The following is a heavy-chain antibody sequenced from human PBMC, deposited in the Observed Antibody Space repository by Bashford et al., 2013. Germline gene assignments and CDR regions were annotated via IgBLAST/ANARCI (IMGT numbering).Heavy chain of an antibody. CDR3: VRGGPVSYDILTGHDAFDV. CDR2: IGTGGDT. V-gene: IGHV3-13*01. CDR1: GFNFMRFD. Sequence: GSLRLSCAASGFNFMRFDMHWVRQAPGKGLEWVSAIGTGGDTYYAASVKGRFTISRENSKKSFYLEMNRLRVGDTAVYYCVRGGPVSYDILTGHDAFDVWGPGARGHRLL. D-gene: IGHD3-9*01. J-gene: IGHJ3*01.